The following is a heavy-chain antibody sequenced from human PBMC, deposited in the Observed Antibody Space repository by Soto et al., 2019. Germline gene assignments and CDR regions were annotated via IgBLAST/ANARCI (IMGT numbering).Heavy chain of an antibody. Sequence: SETLSLTCTVSGGSISSPDSYWSWIRQPPGKGLEWIGFVYYTGSTYYNPSLQSRVTISVDTSRDQFSLKLSSVTAADTAVYYCARDFLVHAAVVLDSWGRGTLVTVSS. CDR3: ARDFLVHAAVVLDS. CDR2: VYYTGST. D-gene: IGHD6-19*01. J-gene: IGHJ4*02. CDR1: GGSISSPDSY. V-gene: IGHV4-30-4*01.